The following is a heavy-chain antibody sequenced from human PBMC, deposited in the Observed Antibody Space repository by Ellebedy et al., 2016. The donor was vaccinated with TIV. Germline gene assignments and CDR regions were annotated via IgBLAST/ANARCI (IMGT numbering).Heavy chain of an antibody. V-gene: IGHV3-74*01. CDR1: GFTFSSYW. D-gene: IGHD4-17*01. CDR3: TREHYGDLYFDS. J-gene: IGHJ4*02. CDR2: INSDGSIT. Sequence: HTGGSLRLSCAASGFTFSSYWMHWVRQVPGKGLVWVSRINSDGSITSHADSVKGRFTISRDNAKNTLYLQMNSLRAEDTALYYCTREHYGDLYFDSWGQGILVTVSS.